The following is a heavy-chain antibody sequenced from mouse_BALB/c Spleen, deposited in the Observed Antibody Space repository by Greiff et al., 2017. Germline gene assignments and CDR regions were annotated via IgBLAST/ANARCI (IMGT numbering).Heavy chain of an antibody. CDR3: ARFITTVYAMDY. V-gene: IGHV5-15*02. CDR1: GFTFSDYG. J-gene: IGHJ4*01. D-gene: IGHD1-1*01. Sequence: EVKLVESGGGLVQPGGSRKLSCAASGFTFSDYGMAWVRQAPGKGPEWVAFISNLAYSIYYADTVTGRFTISRENAKNTLYLEMSSLRSEDTAMYYCARFITTVYAMDYWGQGTSVTVSS. CDR2: ISNLAYSI.